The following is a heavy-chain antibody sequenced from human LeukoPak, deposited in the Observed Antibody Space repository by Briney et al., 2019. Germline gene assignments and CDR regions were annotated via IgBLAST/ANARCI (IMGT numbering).Heavy chain of an antibody. V-gene: IGHV4-38-2*02. Sequence: PSETLSLTCTVSGYSISSGYYWGWIRQPPGKGLEWIGSIYHSGSTYYNPSLKSRVTISVDTSKNQFSLKLSSVTAADTAVYYCARGYSGSYWLSGEDAFDIWGQGTMVTVSS. CDR2: IYHSGST. CDR3: ARGYSGSYWLSGEDAFDI. D-gene: IGHD1-26*01. J-gene: IGHJ3*02. CDR1: GYSISSGYY.